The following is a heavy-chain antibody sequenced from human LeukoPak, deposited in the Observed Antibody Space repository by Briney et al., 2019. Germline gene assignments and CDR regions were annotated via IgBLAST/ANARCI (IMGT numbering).Heavy chain of an antibody. Sequence: SQTLSLTCTVSGGSISSGGYYWSWIRQHPGKGLEWIGCIYYSGSTYYNPSLKSRVTISVDTSKNQFSLKLSSVTAAATAVYYCARDGGYCSGGSCYFAREYYFDYWGQGTLVTVSS. V-gene: IGHV4-31*03. CDR2: IYYSGST. CDR3: ARDGGYCSGGSCYFAREYYFDY. J-gene: IGHJ4*02. D-gene: IGHD2-15*01. CDR1: GGSISSGGYY.